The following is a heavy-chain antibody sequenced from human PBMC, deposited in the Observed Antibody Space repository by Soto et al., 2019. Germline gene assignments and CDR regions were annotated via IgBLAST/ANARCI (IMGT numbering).Heavy chain of an antibody. D-gene: IGHD6-25*01. CDR1: GGTFSSYA. CDR2: IIPVFGTA. V-gene: IGHV1-69*01. CDR3: AGGRGRLHIWQGFCDAMDV. Sequence: QVQLVQSGPEVKKPGSSMKVSCKASGGTFSSYALTWVRQAPGQGLEWMGGIIPVFGTANYAQNFRGRDTITADESTSTVSVELSSLRSEDTVVYFCAGGRGRLHIWQGFCDAMDVWGQGTTVNVSS. J-gene: IGHJ6*02.